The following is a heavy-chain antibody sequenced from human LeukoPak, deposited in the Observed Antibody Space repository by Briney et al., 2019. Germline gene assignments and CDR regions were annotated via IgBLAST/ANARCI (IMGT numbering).Heavy chain of an antibody. CDR2: ISGDGGST. V-gene: IGHV3-43*02. CDR3: AXXXXGDGYNSRXXY. Sequence: GGSLRLSCAASGFAFDDYAMHWVRQAPXTGLEWVSLISGDGGSTYYADSVKGRFTISRDNSKNSLYLQMNSLRTEDTALYYXAXXXXGDGYNSRXXYWGXGTLVXXSP. CDR1: GFAFDDYA. D-gene: IGHD5-24*01. J-gene: IGHJ4*02.